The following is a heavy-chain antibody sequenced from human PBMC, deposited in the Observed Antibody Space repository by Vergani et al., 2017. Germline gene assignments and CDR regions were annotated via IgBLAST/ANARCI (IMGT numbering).Heavy chain of an antibody. J-gene: IGHJ5*02. D-gene: IGHD3-9*01. CDR2: IYYSGST. CDR1: GGSISSSSYY. Sequence: QLQLQESGPGLVKPSETLSLTCTVSGGSISSSSYYWGWIRQPPGKGLEWIGSIYYSGSTYYNPSLKSRVTISVDTSKNQFSLKLSSVTAADTAVYYCARRPNPLIDISYNWFDPWGQGTLVTVSS. CDR3: ARRPNPLIDISYNWFDP. V-gene: IGHV4-39*01.